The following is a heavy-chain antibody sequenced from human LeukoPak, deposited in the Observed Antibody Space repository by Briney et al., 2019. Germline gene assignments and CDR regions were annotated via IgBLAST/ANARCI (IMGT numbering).Heavy chain of an antibody. Sequence: PSETLSLTCTVSGGSISSYYWSWIRQPPGKGLEWLGYIYYSGSTNYNPSLKSRVTISVDTSKNQFSLKLSSVTAADTAVYYCARVTDIVVVPDAPDVIPTRTYYFDYWGQGTLVTVSS. CDR2: IYYSGST. D-gene: IGHD2-2*01. CDR3: ARVTDIVVVPDAPDVIPTRTYYFDY. V-gene: IGHV4-59*01. J-gene: IGHJ4*02. CDR1: GGSISSYY.